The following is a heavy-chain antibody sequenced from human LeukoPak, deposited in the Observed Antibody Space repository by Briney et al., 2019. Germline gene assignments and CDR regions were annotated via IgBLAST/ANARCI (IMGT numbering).Heavy chain of an antibody. D-gene: IGHD3-22*01. J-gene: IGHJ4*02. CDR1: GDSINDYY. V-gene: IGHV4-59*01. CDR2: VFYNGRT. CDR3: ARDRYYYDSSGLKKYYFDY. Sequence: SETLSLTCTVSGDSINDYYWSWIRQPPGKGLEWIGYVFYNGRTNYNPSLRGRLTISIDTSKNQFSLKLRSVTAADTAVYYCARDRYYYDSSGLKKYYFDYWGQGTLVTVSS.